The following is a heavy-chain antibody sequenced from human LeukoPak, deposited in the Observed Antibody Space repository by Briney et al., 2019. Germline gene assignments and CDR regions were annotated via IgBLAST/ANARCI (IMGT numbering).Heavy chain of an antibody. J-gene: IGHJ3*02. CDR1: GGSISSSSHY. V-gene: IGHV4-39*07. CDR3: ARDMGQWLVQSGRGAFDI. CDR2: IYYSGST. Sequence: PSETLSLTCTVSGGSISSSSHYWGWIRQPPGKGLEWIGIIYYSGSTSYNPSLKSRVTISVDMSKNQFSLKLSSVTAADTAVYYRARDMGQWLVQSGRGAFDIWGQGTMVTVSS. D-gene: IGHD6-19*01.